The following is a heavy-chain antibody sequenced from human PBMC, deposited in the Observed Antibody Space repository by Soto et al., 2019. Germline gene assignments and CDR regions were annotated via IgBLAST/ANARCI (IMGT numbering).Heavy chain of an antibody. D-gene: IGHD4-17*01. Sequence: SGPTLVNPTQTLKLTCTYSGFSLSTGGVNVGWIRQPPGKALEWLALIYWNDDKRYRPSLKSRLTITKDTSKNQVVLTMTNMAPVDAGTYYCANSNDYDENGGLDPWGQGTLVTVSS. CDR2: IYWNDDK. J-gene: IGHJ5*02. CDR3: ANSNDYDENGGLDP. CDR1: GFSLSTGGVN. V-gene: IGHV2-5*01.